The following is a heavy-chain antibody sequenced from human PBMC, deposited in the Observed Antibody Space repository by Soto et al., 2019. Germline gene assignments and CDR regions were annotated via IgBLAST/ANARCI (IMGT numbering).Heavy chain of an antibody. V-gene: IGHV4-30-4*01. Sequence: QVQLQESGPGLVKPSQTLSLTCTVSGGFINSCDYHWTWIRHVPGKGLEWIGGIYYSASTYYNPALVSRSTISVDTSKNQFSLKLTSVTAADTAVYYCARDSRTPSGGMDVWGQGTTVTVSS. J-gene: IGHJ6*02. CDR2: IYYSAST. CDR1: GGFINSCDYH. CDR3: ARDSRTPSGGMDV.